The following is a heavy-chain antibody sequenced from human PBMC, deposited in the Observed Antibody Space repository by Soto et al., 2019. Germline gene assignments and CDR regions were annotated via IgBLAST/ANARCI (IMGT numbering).Heavy chain of an antibody. CDR3: ARTVCSSASCYGYYYYGLDV. CDR2: IYYSGST. CDR1: GDSISSTNNY. Sequence: QVQLQESGPGLVKPSQTLSLTCTVSGDSISSTNNYWSWIRQHPGKGLEWIGYIYYSGSTYYNPSLTGRPAISVDTSKNQFSLKLSSVTAADTAVYYCARTVCSSASCYGYYYYGLDVWGQGTTVTVSS. D-gene: IGHD2-2*01. J-gene: IGHJ6*02. V-gene: IGHV4-31*03.